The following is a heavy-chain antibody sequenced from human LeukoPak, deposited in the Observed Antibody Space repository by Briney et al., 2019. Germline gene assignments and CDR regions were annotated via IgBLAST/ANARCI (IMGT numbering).Heavy chain of an antibody. V-gene: IGHV4-59*01. J-gene: IGHJ3*02. Sequence: SETLSLTCTVSGGSISSYYWSWIRQPPGKGLEWIGYIYYSGSTNYNPSLKSRVTISVDTSKNQFSLKLSSVTAADTAVYYCARDVGDYVWGSYRQGAFDIWGQGTMVTVSS. CDR2: IYYSGST. CDR3: ARDVGDYVWGSYRQGAFDI. CDR1: GGSISSYY. D-gene: IGHD3-16*02.